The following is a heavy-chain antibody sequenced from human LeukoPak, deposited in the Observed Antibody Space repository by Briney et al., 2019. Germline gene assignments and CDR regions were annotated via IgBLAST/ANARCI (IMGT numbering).Heavy chain of an antibody. CDR1: GFTFSNYA. D-gene: IGHD3-16*02. CDR3: ASTYDYVWGSYRYYFDY. Sequence: KSGGSLRLSCAASGFTFSNYAMHWVRQAPGKGLEWVSSISSSSSYIYYADSVKGRFTISRDNAKNSLYLQMNSLRAEDTAVYYCASTYDYVWGSYRYYFDYWGQGTLVTVSS. V-gene: IGHV3-21*01. CDR2: ISSSSSYI. J-gene: IGHJ4*02.